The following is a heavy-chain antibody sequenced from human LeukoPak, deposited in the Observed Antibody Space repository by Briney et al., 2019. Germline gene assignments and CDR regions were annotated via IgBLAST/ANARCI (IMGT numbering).Heavy chain of an antibody. J-gene: IGHJ4*02. CDR1: GFTFSNYG. D-gene: IGHD3-10*01. CDR2: ISYDGSSK. CDR3: AKDGGV. Sequence: PGRSLRLSCAASGFTFSNYGMHWVRQAPGKGLEWVAVISYDGSSKYYADSVKGRFTISRDNSKDTLYLQMNSLRVEDTAVYYCAKDGGVRGQGTLVTVSS. V-gene: IGHV3-30*18.